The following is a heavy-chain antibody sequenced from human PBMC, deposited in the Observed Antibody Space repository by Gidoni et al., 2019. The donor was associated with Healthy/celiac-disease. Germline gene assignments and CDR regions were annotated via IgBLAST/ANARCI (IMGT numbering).Heavy chain of an antibody. CDR2: ISSSSSYI. J-gene: IGHJ4*02. V-gene: IGHV3-21*01. CDR1: GFTFSSYS. D-gene: IGHD5-12*01. Sequence: EVQLVESGGGLVKPGGSLRLSCAASGFTFSSYSMNWVRQAPGKGLEWVSSISSSSSYIDYADSVKGRFTISRDNAKNSLYLKMNSLRAEDTAVYYCARGRMATIFYWGQGTLVTVSS. CDR3: ARGRMATIFY.